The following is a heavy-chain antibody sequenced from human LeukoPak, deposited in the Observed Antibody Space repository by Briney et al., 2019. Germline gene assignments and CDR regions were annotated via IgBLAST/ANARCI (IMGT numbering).Heavy chain of an antibody. D-gene: IGHD3-22*01. CDR1: GFSVSTNY. CDR2: LYDSNEN. V-gene: IGHV3-53*05. Sequence: GGSLRLSCVASGFSVSTNYMNWVRQAPGKGPEWVSVLYDSNENFYLAAVEGRFFISRDSLTNTLYLQMNSLRPEDTAVYYCARGLSGHSIFGSGLSDYWGRGTLVTVSS. CDR3: ARGLSGHSIFGSGLSDY. J-gene: IGHJ4*02.